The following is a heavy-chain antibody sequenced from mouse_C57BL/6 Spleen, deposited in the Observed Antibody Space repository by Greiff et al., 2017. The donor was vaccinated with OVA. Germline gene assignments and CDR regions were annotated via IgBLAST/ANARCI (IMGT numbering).Heavy chain of an antibody. D-gene: IGHD2-4*01. CDR3: ARGGYDYDGVAY. CDR1: GYTFTDYN. V-gene: IGHV1-22*01. CDR2: INPNNGGT. Sequence: VQLQQSGPELVKPGASVKMSCKASGYTFTDYNMHWVKQSHGKSLEWIGYINPNNGGTSYNQKFKGKATLTVNKSSSTAYMELRSLTSEDSAVYYCARGGYDYDGVAYWGQGTLVTVSA. J-gene: IGHJ3*01.